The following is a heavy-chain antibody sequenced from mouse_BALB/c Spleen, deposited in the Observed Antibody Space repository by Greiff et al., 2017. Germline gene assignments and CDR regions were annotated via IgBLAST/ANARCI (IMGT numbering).Heavy chain of an antibody. CDR2: ISNSGST. CDR3: AREKGIYYDYDGGAWFAY. V-gene: IGHV3-8*02. CDR1: GDSITSGY. J-gene: IGHJ3*01. Sequence: EVLLQESGPRLVKPSQTLSLTCSVTGDSITSGYWNWIRHFPGNKLEYMGYISNSGSTYNNQSIKRRISITRDTSKNQYYLQLNSVTTDDTATYYCAREKGIYYDYDGGAWFAYWGQGTLVTVSA. D-gene: IGHD2-4*01.